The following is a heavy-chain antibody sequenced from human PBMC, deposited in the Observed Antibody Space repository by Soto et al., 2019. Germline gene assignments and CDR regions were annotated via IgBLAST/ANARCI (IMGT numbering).Heavy chain of an antibody. CDR1: GFTFSGSA. CDR3: TRPHYSDSRRYPWSLDY. Sequence: GGSLRLSCAASGFTFSGSAMHWVRQASGKGLEWVGRIRSKANSYATAYAASVKGRFTISRDDSKNTAYLQMNSLKTEDTAVYYCTRPHYSDSRRYPWSLDYWGQGTLVTVSS. D-gene: IGHD3-22*01. V-gene: IGHV3-73*01. CDR2: IRSKANSYAT. J-gene: IGHJ4*02.